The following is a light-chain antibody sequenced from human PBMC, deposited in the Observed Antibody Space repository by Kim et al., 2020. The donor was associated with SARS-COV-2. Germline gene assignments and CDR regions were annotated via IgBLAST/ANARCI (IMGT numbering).Light chain of an antibody. J-gene: IGKJ2*03. CDR3: MQALQAPYS. V-gene: IGKV2-28*01. CDR2: WGS. CDR1: QSLLHSNGYNY. Sequence: EPASISCRSSQSLLHSNGYNYLDWYLQKPGQSPQLLIYWGSNRASGVPDRFSGSGSGTDFTLKISRVEAEDVGVYYCMQALQAPYSFGQGTKLEI.